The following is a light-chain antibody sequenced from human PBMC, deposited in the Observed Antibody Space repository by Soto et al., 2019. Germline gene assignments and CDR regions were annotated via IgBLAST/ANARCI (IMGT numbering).Light chain of an antibody. V-gene: IGKV3-15*01. CDR3: QQYDNWPPLT. CDR2: GAS. Sequence: EIVMTQPPVTLSVSPGERATLSCRAIQSVRRNLAWYQQKPGQAPRLLISGASTRATGIPARFSGSGSGTEFTLTISSLQSEDFAVYYCQQYDNWPPLTFGGGTKVEIK. J-gene: IGKJ4*01. CDR1: QSVRRN.